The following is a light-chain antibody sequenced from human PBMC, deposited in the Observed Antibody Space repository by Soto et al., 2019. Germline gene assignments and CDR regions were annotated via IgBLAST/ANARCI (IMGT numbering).Light chain of an antibody. J-gene: IGKJ3*01. V-gene: IGKV3-20*01. Sequence: EIVLTQSPGTLSLSPGEGATLSCRTSQSVSSNYLAWYQQKPGQAPRLLIYAASSRATGIPDRFSGSGSGTDFTLTISRLEPEDFAVYYCQKYGSSPPFTFGPGTKVDIK. CDR3: QKYGSSPPFT. CDR2: AAS. CDR1: QSVSSNY.